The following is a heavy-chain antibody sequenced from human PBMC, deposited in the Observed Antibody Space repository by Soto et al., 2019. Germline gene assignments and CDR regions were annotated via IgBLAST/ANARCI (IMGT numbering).Heavy chain of an antibody. CDR2: ISAYNGNT. Sequence: ASVKVSCKASGYTFTSYGISWVRQAPVQGLEWMGWISAYNGNTNYAQKLQGRVTMTTDTSTSTAYMALRSLRSDDTAVYYCAKYEMGRASRYCSSRCPNRYCYCCIGGRGKGTT. D-gene: IGHD6-13*01. V-gene: IGHV1-18*01. J-gene: IGHJ6*03. CDR3: AKYEMGRASRYCSSRCPNRYCYCCIGG. CDR1: GYTFTSYG.